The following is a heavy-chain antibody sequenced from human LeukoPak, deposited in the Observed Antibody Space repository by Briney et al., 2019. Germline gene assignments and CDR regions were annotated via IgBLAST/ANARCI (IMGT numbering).Heavy chain of an antibody. J-gene: IGHJ4*02. V-gene: IGHV1-69*13. CDR3: ARGSRVREKNKITIFGVV. D-gene: IGHD3-3*01. Sequence: ASVKVSCKASTYTFTRYGISWVRQALGQGLEWRGGIIPIFGTANYAQKFQGRVTITSDESTSTAYMELSSLRSEDTAVYYCARGSRVREKNKITIFGVVWGQGTLVTVSS. CDR1: TYTFTRYG. CDR2: IIPIFGTA.